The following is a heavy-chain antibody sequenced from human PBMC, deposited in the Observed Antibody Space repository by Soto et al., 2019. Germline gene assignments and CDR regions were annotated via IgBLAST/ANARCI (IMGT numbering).Heavy chain of an antibody. CDR1: GFTFGNAW. CDR2: IKSKIDGGTT. V-gene: IGHV3-15*07. CDR3: TTDSYIDMPIVRFEY. D-gene: IGHD2-15*01. J-gene: IGHJ4*01. Sequence: PGGSLRLSCVASGFTFGNAWINWVRQAPGKGLEWVGRIKSKIDGGTTDFAAPVKGRFAISRDDSKNSAYMQMNSLKIEDTAVYYCTTDSYIDMPIVRFEYWGHGTLVTVSS.